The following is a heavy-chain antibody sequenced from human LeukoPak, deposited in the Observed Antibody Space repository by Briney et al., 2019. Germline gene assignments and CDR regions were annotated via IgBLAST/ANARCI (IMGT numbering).Heavy chain of an antibody. Sequence: GGSLRLSCAASGFTFSSYAMHWVRQAPGKGLEWVAVISYDGSNKYYADSVKGRFTISRDNSKNTLYLQMNSLRAEDTAVYYCARFSWGGATDYWGQGTLVTVSS. CDR1: GFTFSSYA. J-gene: IGHJ4*02. V-gene: IGHV3-30*04. CDR3: ARFSWGGATDY. CDR2: ISYDGSNK. D-gene: IGHD3-16*01.